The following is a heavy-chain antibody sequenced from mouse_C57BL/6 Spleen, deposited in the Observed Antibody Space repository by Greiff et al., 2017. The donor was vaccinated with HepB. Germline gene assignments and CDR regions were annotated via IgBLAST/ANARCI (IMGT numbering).Heavy chain of an antibody. V-gene: IGHV1-15*01. CDR2: IDPETGGT. CDR1: GYTFTDYE. Sequence: QVQLKQSGAELVRPGASVTLSCKASGYTFTDYEMHWVKQTPVHGLEWIGAIDPETGGTAYNQKFKGKAILTADKSSSTAYMELRSLTSEDSAVYYCTRGATMVTRFAYWGQGTLVTVSA. J-gene: IGHJ3*01. D-gene: IGHD2-2*01. CDR3: TRGATMVTRFAY.